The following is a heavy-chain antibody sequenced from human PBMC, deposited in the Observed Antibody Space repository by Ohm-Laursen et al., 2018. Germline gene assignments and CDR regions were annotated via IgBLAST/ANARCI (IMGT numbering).Heavy chain of an antibody. CDR1: GFSLSTSGTR. J-gene: IGHJ4*02. CDR3: AHRRSSTFDY. Sequence: TQTLTLTSTFSGFSLSTSGTRVSWIRQPPGKALEWLALIYGNDEKRYSPSLKSRLTITKDTSKNQVVLTVTNMDPMDTATYYCAHRRSSTFDYWGQGTLVTVSS. CDR2: IYGNDEK. V-gene: IGHV2-5*08.